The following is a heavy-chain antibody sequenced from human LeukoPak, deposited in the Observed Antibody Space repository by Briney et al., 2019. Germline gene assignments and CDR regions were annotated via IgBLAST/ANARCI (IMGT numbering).Heavy chain of an antibody. CDR1: GYKFTSYW. D-gene: IGHD6-19*01. J-gene: IGHJ4*02. V-gene: IGHV5-51*01. CDR2: IYPGDSDT. CDR3: ATPQVSGWNFDY. Sequence: GESLKISCKGSGYKFTSYWIAWVRQMPGKGLEWMGSIYPGDSDTGYSPSLQGQVTISADKSITTAYLQWSSLKASDTAMYYCATPQVSGWNFDYWGQGTLVTVSS.